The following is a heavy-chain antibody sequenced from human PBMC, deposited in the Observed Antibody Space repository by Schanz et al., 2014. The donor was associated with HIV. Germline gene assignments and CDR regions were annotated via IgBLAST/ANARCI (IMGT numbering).Heavy chain of an antibody. CDR1: GFTFRSYG. D-gene: IGHD6-19*01. CDR3: ARVSRPYSSGWYNVDY. CDR2: IWFDGTQK. J-gene: IGHJ4*02. V-gene: IGHV3-33*01. Sequence: QVQLVESGGGVVQPGRSLRLSCAASGFTFRSYGIHLVRQAPGKGLSWVAVIWFDGTQKIYADSVKGRFTISRDDSANTVHLQMSSVRAEDTGVYFCARVSRPYSSGWYNVDYWGQGTLVTVSS.